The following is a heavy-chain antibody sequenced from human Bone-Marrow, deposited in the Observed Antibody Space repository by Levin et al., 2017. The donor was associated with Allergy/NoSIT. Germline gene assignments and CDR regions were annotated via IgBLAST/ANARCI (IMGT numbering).Heavy chain of an antibody. CDR3: ARGFGELLTAFDS. CDR1: GFTFSSYT. CDR2: IRSSFSYI. J-gene: IGHJ3*02. V-gene: IGHV3-21*01. Sequence: SGGSLRLSCAASGFTFSSYTMNWVRQAPGKGLEWVSSIRSSFSYIYYADSVKGRFTISRDNAENSLYLQMNSLRAEDTAVYYCARGFGELLTAFDSWGQGTMVTVSS. D-gene: IGHD3-10*01.